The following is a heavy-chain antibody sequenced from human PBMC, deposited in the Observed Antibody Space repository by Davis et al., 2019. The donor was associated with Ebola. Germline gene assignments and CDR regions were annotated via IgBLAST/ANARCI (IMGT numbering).Heavy chain of an antibody. CDR1: GGSISSYY. D-gene: IGHD5-18*01. CDR2: INHSGST. Sequence: SETLSLTCTVSGGSISSYYWSWIRQPPGKGLEWIGEINHSGSTNYNPSLKSRVTISVDTSKNQFSLKLSSVTAADTAVYYCARGLGYSYGYTPYNWFDPWGQGTLVTVSS. V-gene: IGHV4-34*01. J-gene: IGHJ5*02. CDR3: ARGLGYSYGYTPYNWFDP.